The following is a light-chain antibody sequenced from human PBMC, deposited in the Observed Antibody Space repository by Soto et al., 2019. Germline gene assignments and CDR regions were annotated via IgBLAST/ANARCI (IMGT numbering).Light chain of an antibody. CDR2: EVS. CDR1: SSDVGGYNY. V-gene: IGLV2-8*01. Sequence: QSALTQPPSASGSPGQSVTISCTGTSSDVGGYNYVSWYQQHPGKAPKLMIYEVSKRPSGVPDRFSGSKSGNTASLTVSGLQAEAEADYYCSSYAGSNLWVFGGGTKLTV. CDR3: SSYAGSNLWV. J-gene: IGLJ3*02.